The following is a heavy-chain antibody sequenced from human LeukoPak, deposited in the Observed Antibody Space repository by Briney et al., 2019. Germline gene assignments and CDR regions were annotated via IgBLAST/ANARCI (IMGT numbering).Heavy chain of an antibody. J-gene: IGHJ6*03. CDR1: GGSTSSYY. V-gene: IGHV3-7*01. CDR2: IKQDGSEK. Sequence: ETLSLTCTVSGGSTSSYYWSWVRQAPGKGLEWVANIKQDGSEKYYVDSVKGRFTISRDNAKNSLYLQMNSLRAEDTAVYYCAREWGTMVRGVISYYYYYMDVWGKGTTVTVSS. CDR3: AREWGTMVRGVISYYYYYMDV. D-gene: IGHD3-10*01.